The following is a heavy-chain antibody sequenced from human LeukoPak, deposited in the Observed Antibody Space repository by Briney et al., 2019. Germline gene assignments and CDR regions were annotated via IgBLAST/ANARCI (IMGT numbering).Heavy chain of an antibody. Sequence: GGSLRLSCAASGFTFSSYAMHWVRQAPGKGLEWVAVISYDGSNKYYADSVKGRFTISRDNSKNTLYLQMNSLRAEDTAVYYCAKGMKAVAGTAWDYWGQGTLVTVSS. V-gene: IGHV3-30-3*01. CDR2: ISYDGSNK. CDR1: GFTFSSYA. D-gene: IGHD6-19*01. J-gene: IGHJ4*02. CDR3: AKGMKAVAGTAWDY.